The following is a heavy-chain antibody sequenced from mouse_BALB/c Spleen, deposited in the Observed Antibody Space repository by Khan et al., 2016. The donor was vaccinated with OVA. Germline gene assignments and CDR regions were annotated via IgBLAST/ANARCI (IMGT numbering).Heavy chain of an antibody. CDR1: GYTFTNYG. J-gene: IGHJ4*01. CDR2: ISTYTGEP. V-gene: IGHV9-3-1*01. CDR3: TRPPHFSYVLVY. Sequence: IQLVQSGPELKKPGETVKISCKASGYTFTNYGMNWVKQAPGKALKWMGWISTYTGEPTYADDFKGRFAFSLETSASTAYLQINNLKNEDTATYCCTRPPHFSYVLVYWGQGTSVTVSS.